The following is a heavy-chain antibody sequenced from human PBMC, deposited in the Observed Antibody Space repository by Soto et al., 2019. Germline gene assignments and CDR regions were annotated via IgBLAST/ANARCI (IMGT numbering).Heavy chain of an antibody. CDR2: FDPEDGET. Sequence: GASVKVSCKVSGYTLTELSMHWVRQAPGKGLEWMGGFDPEDGETIYAQKFQGRVTITADKSTDTAYMELSSLRSEDTAVYYCARGYSSGWYGYYFDYWGQGTLVTVSS. CDR1: GYTLTELS. V-gene: IGHV1-24*01. J-gene: IGHJ4*02. CDR3: ARGYSSGWYGYYFDY. D-gene: IGHD6-19*01.